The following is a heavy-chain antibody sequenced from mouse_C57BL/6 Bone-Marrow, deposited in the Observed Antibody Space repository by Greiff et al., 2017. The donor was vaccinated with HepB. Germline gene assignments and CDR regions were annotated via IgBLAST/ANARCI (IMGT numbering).Heavy chain of an antibody. CDR1: GYTFTSYW. J-gene: IGHJ2*01. Sequence: QVQLQQPGAELVMPGASVKLSCKASGYTFTSYWMHWVKQRPGQGLKWIGEIDPSDSYTNYNQKFKGKSTLTVDKSSSTAYMQLSSLTSEDSAVYYCARDYDYYFDYWGQGTTLTVSS. CDR3: ARDYDYYFDY. CDR2: IDPSDSYT. V-gene: IGHV1-69*01. D-gene: IGHD2-4*01.